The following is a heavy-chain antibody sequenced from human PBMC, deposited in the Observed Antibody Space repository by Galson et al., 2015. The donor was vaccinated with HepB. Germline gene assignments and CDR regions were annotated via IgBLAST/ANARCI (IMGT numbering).Heavy chain of an antibody. D-gene: IGHD3-3*01. V-gene: IGHV3-30-3*01. CDR3: ARDTFPGMTIRYYSDY. CDR1: GFRFGSYA. CDR2: ISYDGSNK. J-gene: IGHJ4*02. Sequence: LRLSCAAAGFRFGSYAMHWVRQAPGKVLEWVAVISYDGSNKYYGDSVKGRFTISRDKSKNTVYLHMNSLRAEDTAVYYCARDTFPGMTIRYYSDYWGQGTLVSVSS.